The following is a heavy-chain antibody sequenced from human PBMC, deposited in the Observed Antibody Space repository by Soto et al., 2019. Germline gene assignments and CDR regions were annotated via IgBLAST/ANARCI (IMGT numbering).Heavy chain of an antibody. D-gene: IGHD3-3*01. V-gene: IGHV3-33*03. CDR2: IWYDGSNK. Sequence: GGSLRLSCAASGFTFSSYGMHWVRQAPGKGLEWVAVIWYDGSNKYYADSVKGRFTISRDNSKNTLYLQMNSLRAEDTAVYYCSNLDDFWSGYYIAFWGQGTLVIVSS. CDR1: GFTFSSYG. CDR3: SNLDDFWSGYYIAF. J-gene: IGHJ4*02.